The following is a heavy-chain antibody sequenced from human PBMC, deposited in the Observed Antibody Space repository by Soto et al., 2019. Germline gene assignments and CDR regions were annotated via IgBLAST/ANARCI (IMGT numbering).Heavy chain of an antibody. CDR3: ARYFWSGQLPYYFDY. CDR2: ISAYNGAT. Sequence: QLQLVQSGAEVRKPGASVKVSCKASGYPFKSYGLSWVRQPAGQGLEWLGWISAYNGATKYAQHHKGRVSLTTDATTSSAYMELRSLRSDDTAVYYCARYFWSGQLPYYFDYWGQGTLVTVSS. D-gene: IGHD3-3*01. J-gene: IGHJ4*02. V-gene: IGHV1-18*01. CDR1: GYPFKSYG.